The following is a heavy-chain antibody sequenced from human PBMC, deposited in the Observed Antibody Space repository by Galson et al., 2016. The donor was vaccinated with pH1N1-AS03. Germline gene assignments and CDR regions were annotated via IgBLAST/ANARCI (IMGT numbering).Heavy chain of an antibody. V-gene: IGHV5-10-1*01. CDR3: ATGHYYSGLYRDAFDT. J-gene: IGHJ3*02. D-gene: IGHD1-26*01. CDR2: IDPSDSYI. CDR1: GDPFTSYW. Sequence: QSGAEVKKPRESLRISCKGSGDPFTSYWINWVRQMPGKGLEWIGRIDPSDSYINYSPAFEGRVTISSDKSTTTAYLQWNDLKSADTAVYFCATGHYYSGLYRDAFDTWGQGTRVTVSS.